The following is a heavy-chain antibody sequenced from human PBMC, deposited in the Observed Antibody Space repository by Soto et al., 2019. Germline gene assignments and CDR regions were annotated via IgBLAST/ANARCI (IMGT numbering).Heavy chain of an antibody. CDR3: ATRQGGSYNWFDP. CDR1: VGSISSSSYS. D-gene: IGHD2-15*01. V-gene: IGHV4-39*01. Sequence: SETLSLTCTVSVGSISSSSYSWVWIRHPPGKGLEWIGTIYYSGSTYYNPSLKSRVTISVDTSKNQFSLKLSSVTAADTAVYYCATRQGGSYNWFDPWGQGTLVTVSS. CDR2: IYYSGST. J-gene: IGHJ5*02.